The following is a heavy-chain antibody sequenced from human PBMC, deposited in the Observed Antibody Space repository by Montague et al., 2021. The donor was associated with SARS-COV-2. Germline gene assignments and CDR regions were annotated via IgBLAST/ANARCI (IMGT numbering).Heavy chain of an antibody. D-gene: IGHD3-22*01. CDR1: GGSISSYC. V-gene: IGHV4-59*01. J-gene: IGHJ4*02. CDR2: IYYCGRT. CDR3: ARGGGSGYRYYFDY. Sequence: SETLSLICTVSGGSISSYCCYWIWLRPGKGLELIGFIYYCGRTNYNSSLKSRYTISVDTSKNQFSLKLSSVTAADTAVYYCARGGGSGYRYYFDYWGQGSLVTVSS.